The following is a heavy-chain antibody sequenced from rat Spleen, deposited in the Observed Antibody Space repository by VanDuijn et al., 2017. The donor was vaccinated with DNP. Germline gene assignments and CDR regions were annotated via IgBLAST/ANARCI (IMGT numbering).Heavy chain of an antibody. CDR3: ARGWPYYFDY. CDR2: VTNAGST. V-gene: IGHV3-3*01. Sequence: EVLLQESGPGLVKPSQSLSLTCSVTGFSITNNFKWSWIRKFPGNKLEWMGYVTNAGSTNYNPSLKSRISITRDTSTNRFFLQVNSVTTEDTATYYCARGWPYYFDYWGQGVMVTVSS. CDR1: GFSITNNFK. J-gene: IGHJ2*01.